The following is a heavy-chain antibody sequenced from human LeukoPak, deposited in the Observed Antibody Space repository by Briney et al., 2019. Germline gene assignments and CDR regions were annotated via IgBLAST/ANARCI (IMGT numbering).Heavy chain of an antibody. V-gene: IGHV4-59*01. CDR2: LYYSGST. Sequence: SETLSLTCTVSGSSISSYYWSWIRQPPGKELGWIGYLYYSGSTNYNPSFKSRVTMSVDTSKNQFSLKLNSMTAADTAVYFCARGRYNDYGFDYWGQGTLVTVSS. CDR1: GSSISSYY. CDR3: ARGRYNDYGFDY. D-gene: IGHD4-17*01. J-gene: IGHJ4*02.